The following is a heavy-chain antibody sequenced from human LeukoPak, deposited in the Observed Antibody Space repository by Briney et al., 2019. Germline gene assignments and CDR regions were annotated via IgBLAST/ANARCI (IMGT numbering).Heavy chain of an antibody. CDR3: ARVSLLSHLYYYGMDV. CDR1: GYTFTRYG. D-gene: IGHD2-15*01. Sequence: ASVKVSCKSSGYTFTRYGISWVRQAPGQGLEWMGWISAYNGNTNYAQKLQGRVTMTTDTSTSTAYMELRSLRSDDTAVYYCARVSLLSHLYYYGMDVWGQGTTVTVSS. V-gene: IGHV1-18*01. J-gene: IGHJ6*02. CDR2: ISAYNGNT.